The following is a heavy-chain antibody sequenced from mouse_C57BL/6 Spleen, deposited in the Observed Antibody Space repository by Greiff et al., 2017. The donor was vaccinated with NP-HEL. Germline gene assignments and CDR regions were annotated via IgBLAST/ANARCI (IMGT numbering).Heavy chain of an antibody. J-gene: IGHJ2*01. Sequence: EVQLQQSGPELVKPGASVKMSCKASGYTFTDYNMHWVKQSLEKSLEWIGYINPNNGETSYNQKFKGKATFTVNKSSSTAYMGLRSLTSEDSAVCCCARTVYFDYWGQGTTLTVSA. CDR2: INPNNGET. CDR3: ARTVYFDY. CDR1: GYTFTDYN. V-gene: IGHV1-22*01. D-gene: IGHD4-1*01.